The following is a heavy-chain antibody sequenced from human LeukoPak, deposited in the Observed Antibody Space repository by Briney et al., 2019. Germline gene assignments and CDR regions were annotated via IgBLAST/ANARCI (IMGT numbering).Heavy chain of an antibody. CDR1: GFTFSSYS. J-gene: IGHJ4*02. Sequence: PGGSLRLSCAASGFTFSSYSMNWVRQAPGKGLEWVSSISSSSSYIYYADSVKGRFTISRDNAKNSLYLQMNGLRAEATAVYYCAREAAAGRDDYWGQGTLVTVSS. CDR3: AREAAAGRDDY. D-gene: IGHD6-13*01. CDR2: ISSSSSYI. V-gene: IGHV3-21*01.